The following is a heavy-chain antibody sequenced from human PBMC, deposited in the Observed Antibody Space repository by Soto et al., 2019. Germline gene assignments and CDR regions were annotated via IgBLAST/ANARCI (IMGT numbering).Heavy chain of an antibody. CDR1: GFTFSSYG. Sequence: QVQLVESGGGVVQPGRSLTLSCAASGFTFSSYGMHWVRQAPGKGLEWVAVIWYDGSHKYYADSVTGRVTISRDNSKXXVXLQMNSPRAEGTAIYYCARGGGCRDGYTVGCNWFDPWGQGTLVTVSS. J-gene: IGHJ5*02. CDR3: ARGGGCRDGYTVGCNWFDP. D-gene: IGHD5-12*01. V-gene: IGHV3-33*01. CDR2: IWYDGSHK.